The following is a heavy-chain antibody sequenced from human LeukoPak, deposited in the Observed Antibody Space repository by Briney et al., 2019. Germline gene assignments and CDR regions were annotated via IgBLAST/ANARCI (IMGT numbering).Heavy chain of an antibody. D-gene: IGHD2-2*01. CDR3: ARDGLEPAASGLSLGYFDY. CDR2: IKQDGSEK. CDR1: GFTFSSYW. J-gene: IGHJ4*02. V-gene: IGHV3-7*01. Sequence: PGGSLRLSCAASGFTFSSYWMSWVRQAPGKGLEWVANIKQDGSEKYYVDSVKGRFTISRDNAKNSLYLQMNSLRAEDTAVYYCARDGLEPAASGLSLGYFDYWGQGTLVTVSS.